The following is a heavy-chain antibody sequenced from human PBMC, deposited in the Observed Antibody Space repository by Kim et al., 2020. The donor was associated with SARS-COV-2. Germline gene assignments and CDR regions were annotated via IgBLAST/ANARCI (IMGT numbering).Heavy chain of an antibody. Sequence: GESLKISCKGSGYSFTSYWISWVRQMTGKGLEWMGRIDPSDSYTNYSPSFQGHVTISADKSISTAYLQWSSLKASDTAMYYCARHLRGEPYVWGSYRYGRRGCDYWGQGALVTVSS. CDR1: GYSFTSYW. CDR3: ARHLRGEPYVWGSYRYGRRGCDY. D-gene: IGHD3-16*02. V-gene: IGHV5-10-1*01. J-gene: IGHJ4*02. CDR2: IDPSDSYT.